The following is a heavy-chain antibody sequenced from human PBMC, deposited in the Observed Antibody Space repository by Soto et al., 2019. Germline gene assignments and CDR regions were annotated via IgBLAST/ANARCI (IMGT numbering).Heavy chain of an antibody. D-gene: IGHD2-15*01. J-gene: IGHJ6*02. CDR3: ARGGFDGGTCYAQVGLRYGMDV. CDR1: GFTFSNYA. Sequence: QVQLVESGGGVVQPGRSLRLSCAASGFTFSNYAMYWVRQAPGKGLEWVAVISYDGNNKYYADSVKGRFTISRDNAKNTLYLQITCLRARDTALYYWARGGFDGGTCYAQVGLRYGMDVWGQGTTVTVSS. CDR2: ISYDGNNK. V-gene: IGHV3-30-3*01.